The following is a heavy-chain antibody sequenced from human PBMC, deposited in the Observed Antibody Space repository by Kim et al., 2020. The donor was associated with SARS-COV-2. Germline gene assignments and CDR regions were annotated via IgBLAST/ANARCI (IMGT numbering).Heavy chain of an antibody. J-gene: IGHJ4*02. CDR2: INHSGST. V-gene: IGHV4-34*01. CDR3: ARGATMVRGVDY. CDR1: GGSFSGYY. Sequence: SETLSLTCAVYGGSFSGYYWSWIRQPPGKGLEWIGEINHSGSTNYNPSLKSRVTISVDTSKNQFSLKLSSVTAADTAVYYCARGATMVRGVDYWGQGTLV. D-gene: IGHD3-10*01.